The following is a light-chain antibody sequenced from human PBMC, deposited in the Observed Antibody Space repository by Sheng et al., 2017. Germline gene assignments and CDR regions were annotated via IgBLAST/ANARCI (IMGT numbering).Light chain of an antibody. Sequence: QSALTQPASVSGSPGQSITISCTGTSSDVGSYNLVSWYQQHPDKAPKLVIYEASKRPSGVSNRFSGSKSGNTASLTISGLQAEDEADYYCCSYTGTNALACGGGTEVTVL. J-gene: IGLJ2*01. CDR1: SSDVGSYNL. V-gene: IGLV2-23*01. CDR2: EAS. CDR3: CSYTGTNALA.